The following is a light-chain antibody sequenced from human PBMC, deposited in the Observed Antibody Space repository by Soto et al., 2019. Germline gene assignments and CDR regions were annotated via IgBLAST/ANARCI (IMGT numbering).Light chain of an antibody. J-gene: IGLJ3*02. CDR2: EVS. Sequence: QSVLTQPASVSGSPGQSITISCTGTSSDVGGYNYVSWYQQHPGKAPKLMIYEVSNRPSGVSNRFSGSKSGNTASLTISGLQAEDEADYYCSSYTSSWVFGGGTKLTVL. CDR3: SSYTSSWV. CDR1: SSDVGGYNY. V-gene: IGLV2-14*01.